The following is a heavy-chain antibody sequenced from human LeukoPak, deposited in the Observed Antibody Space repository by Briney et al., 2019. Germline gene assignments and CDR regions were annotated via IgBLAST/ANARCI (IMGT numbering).Heavy chain of an antibody. D-gene: IGHD3-10*01. CDR1: GGSISSSSYY. Sequence: PSETLSLTCTVSGGSISSSSYYWGWIRQPPGKGLEWIGNIYYSGSTYYNSSLKSRVTISVNTSKNQFSLKLTSVTAADTAVYYCARRDGSENNWFDPWGQGTLVAVSS. CDR2: IYYSGST. V-gene: IGHV4-39*01. J-gene: IGHJ5*02. CDR3: ARRDGSENNWFDP.